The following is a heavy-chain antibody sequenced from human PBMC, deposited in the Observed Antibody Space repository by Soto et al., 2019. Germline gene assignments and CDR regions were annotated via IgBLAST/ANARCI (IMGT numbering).Heavy chain of an antibody. J-gene: IGHJ6*03. CDR2: IYYSGST. Sequence: PSETLSLTCTVSGGSISSGGYYWSWIRQHPGKGLEWIGYIYYSGSTYYNPSLKSRVTISVDTSKNQFSLKLSSVTAADTAVYYCARGRNWFDPAGYYYYYMYVWGKGTTVPVSS. D-gene: IGHD3-10*01. CDR1: GGSISSGGYY. CDR3: ARGRNWFDPAGYYYYYMYV. V-gene: IGHV4-31*03.